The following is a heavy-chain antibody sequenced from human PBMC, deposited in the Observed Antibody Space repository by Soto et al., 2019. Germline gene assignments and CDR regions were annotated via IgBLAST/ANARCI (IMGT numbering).Heavy chain of an antibody. J-gene: IGHJ4*02. V-gene: IGHV3-21*04. CDR2: ISSSSSYI. CDR1: GFTFSKYS. D-gene: IGHD3-3*02. Sequence: PGGSLGLSCAASGFTFSKYSMNWVRQAPGKGLEWVSSISSSSSYIYYADSVKGRFTTSRDNGKNSLYLRMNSLTAEDTAVYYCASQKLDVPAFFDNWGQGTLVTVSS. CDR3: ASQKLDVPAFFDN.